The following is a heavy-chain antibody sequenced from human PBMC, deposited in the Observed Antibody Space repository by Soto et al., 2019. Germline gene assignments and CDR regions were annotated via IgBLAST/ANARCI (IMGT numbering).Heavy chain of an antibody. Sequence: QVQLVQSGAEVKKPGSSVKVSCKASGGTFSSYAISWVRQAPGQGLEWMGGIIPIFGTANYAQKFRGRVTITADESTSTAYMELSSLRSEDTAVYYCAGSYCSGGSCFLPPDYWGQGTLVTVSS. V-gene: IGHV1-69*12. CDR2: IIPIFGTA. D-gene: IGHD2-15*01. CDR3: AGSYCSGGSCFLPPDY. CDR1: GGTFSSYA. J-gene: IGHJ4*02.